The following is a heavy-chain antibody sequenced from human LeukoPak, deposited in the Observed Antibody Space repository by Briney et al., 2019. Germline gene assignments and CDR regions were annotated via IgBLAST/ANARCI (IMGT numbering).Heavy chain of an antibody. D-gene: IGHD4-23*01. CDR3: ATYGGYSPFDY. J-gene: IGHJ4*01. V-gene: IGHV4-59*12. Sequence: SETLSLTCTVSGGSISSYYWSWIRQPPGKGLEWIGYIYYRGSTNYNPSLKSRVTISVDTSKNQFSLKLSSVTAVDTAVYYCATYGGYSPFDYWGQGTLVTVSS. CDR1: GGSISSYY. CDR2: IYYRGST.